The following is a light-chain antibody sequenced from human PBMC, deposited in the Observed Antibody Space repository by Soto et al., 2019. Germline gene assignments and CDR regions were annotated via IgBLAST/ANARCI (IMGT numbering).Light chain of an antibody. CDR1: QSVSSNY. Sequence: IVLTQSPGTLSLSPGERATLSCRARQSVSSNYLAWYQQKPGQAPRLLMYDAFIRATDIPDRFSGSGSGTDFTLTISRLEPEEFAVYYWQHYGSSPPKYTFGQGTKLEI. CDR2: DAF. J-gene: IGKJ2*01. V-gene: IGKV3-20*01. CDR3: QHYGSSPPKYT.